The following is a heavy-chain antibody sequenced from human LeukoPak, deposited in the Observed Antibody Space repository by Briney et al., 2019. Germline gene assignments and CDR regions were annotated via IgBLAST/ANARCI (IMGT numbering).Heavy chain of an antibody. D-gene: IGHD4-11*01. Sequence: SETLSLTCTVSGGSISSSSYYWGWIRQPPGKGLEWIGSIYYSGSTYYNPSLKSRVTISVATSKNQFSLKLSAVTAADTAVYYCARHPDHDYSNDGAFDIWGQGTMVTVSS. CDR2: IYYSGST. CDR1: GGSISSSSYY. CDR3: ARHPDHDYSNDGAFDI. J-gene: IGHJ3*02. V-gene: IGHV4-39*01.